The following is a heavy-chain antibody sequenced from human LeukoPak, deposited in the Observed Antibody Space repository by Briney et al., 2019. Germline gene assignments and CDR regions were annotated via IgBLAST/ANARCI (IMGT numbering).Heavy chain of an antibody. CDR2: VKSDGSSS. V-gene: IGHV3-74*01. D-gene: IGHD2-21*02. J-gene: IGHJ4*02. Sequence: GRSLRLSSAASGFTFSSYAMHWVRHAPGKGLVWVSRVKSDGSSSSYADSVKGRFTISRDNARNTLYLQMNSLRAEDTAVYYCARDGFLGPVTAYLDYWGQGTPVTVSS. CDR3: ARDGFLGPVTAYLDY. CDR1: GFTFSSYA.